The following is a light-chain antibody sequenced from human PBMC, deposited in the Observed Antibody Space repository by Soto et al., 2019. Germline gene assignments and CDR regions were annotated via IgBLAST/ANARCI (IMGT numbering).Light chain of an antibody. J-gene: IGKJ2*01. CDR3: QQYSNWPYT. Sequence: ETVMTQSPATLSVSPGERATLSCRASQSVSSNLAWYQQKPGQAPRLLMYGASTRATGVPARFSGSGSGTEFTLTISSLQSEEFAVYYCQQYSNWPYTFGQGTKLEIK. CDR1: QSVSSN. V-gene: IGKV3-15*01. CDR2: GAS.